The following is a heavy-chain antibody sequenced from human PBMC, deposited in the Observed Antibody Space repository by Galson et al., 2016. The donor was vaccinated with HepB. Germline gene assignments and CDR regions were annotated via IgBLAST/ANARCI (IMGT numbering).Heavy chain of an antibody. V-gene: IGHV6-1*01. J-gene: IGHJ4*02. CDR2: TYYRSEWYF. CDR1: GDSVSSIDAA. D-gene: IGHD3-10*01. Sequence: CAISGDSVSSIDAAWNWIRQSPSRGLEWLGRTYYRSEWYFDYAVSVKGRMTINPDTSKNQLSLHLNSMTPEDTAVYYCARDRASWDGQHSGNFDYWGQGTLVTVSS. CDR3: ARDRASWDGQHSGNFDY.